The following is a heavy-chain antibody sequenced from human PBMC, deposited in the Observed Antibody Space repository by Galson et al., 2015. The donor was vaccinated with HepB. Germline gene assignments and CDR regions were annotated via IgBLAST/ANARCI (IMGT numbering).Heavy chain of an antibody. D-gene: IGHD6-13*01. CDR2: IWYDGSNK. J-gene: IGHJ3*02. Sequence: SLRLSCAASGLTFSSYGMPWVRQAPGKGLEWVAVIWYDGSNKYYADSVKGRFSIFRDNSKNTLYLQMNSLRAEDTAVYYCARERINIADEGSALDIWGQGTMVTVSS. CDR1: GLTFSSYG. CDR3: ARERINIADEGSALDI. V-gene: IGHV3-33*01.